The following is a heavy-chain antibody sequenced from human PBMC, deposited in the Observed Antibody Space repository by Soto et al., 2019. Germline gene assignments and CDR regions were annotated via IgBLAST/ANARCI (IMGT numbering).Heavy chain of an antibody. CDR3: AKVSKGCSGGNCYPFGGAFDI. J-gene: IGHJ3*02. CDR2: ISWNSGSI. Sequence: PGGSLRLSCAASGFTFDDYAMHWVRQAPGKGLEWVSGISWNSGSIGYADSVKGRFTISRDNAKNSLYLQMNSLRAEDTALYYCAKVSKGCSGGNCYPFGGAFDIWGQGTMVTVSS. D-gene: IGHD2-15*01. CDR1: GFTFDDYA. V-gene: IGHV3-9*01.